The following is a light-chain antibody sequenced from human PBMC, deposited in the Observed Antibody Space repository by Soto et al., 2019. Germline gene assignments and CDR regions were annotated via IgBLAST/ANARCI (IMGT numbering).Light chain of an antibody. Sequence: EIVMTQSPATLSVSPGERATLSCRASQSVYSKVAWYQQKPGQAPRLLIYETATRATDIPARFTGSGSGTEFTLTITTLQSEDFAMYYCQQYSQWPPYTFGQGTKVDIK. V-gene: IGKV3-15*01. CDR2: ETA. CDR1: QSVYSK. CDR3: QQYSQWPPYT. J-gene: IGKJ2*01.